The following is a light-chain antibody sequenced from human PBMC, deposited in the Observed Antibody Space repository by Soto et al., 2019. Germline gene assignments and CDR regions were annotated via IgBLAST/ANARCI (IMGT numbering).Light chain of an antibody. J-gene: IGKJ1*01. CDR1: QSVSSSY. V-gene: IGKV3-20*01. CDR2: GAS. CDR3: QQYGSSEVT. Sequence: EIVLTQSPGTLSLSPGERATLSCRASQSVSSSYLAWYQQKPGQAPRLLIYGASSRATGIPDRFSGSGSGTDFTLTISRLEPEDFAVYYCQQYGSSEVTFGQGTRWIS.